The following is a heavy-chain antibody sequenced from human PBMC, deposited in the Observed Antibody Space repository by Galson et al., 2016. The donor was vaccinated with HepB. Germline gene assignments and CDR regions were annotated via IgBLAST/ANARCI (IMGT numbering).Heavy chain of an antibody. CDR3: ARGGYVPLADS. J-gene: IGHJ4*02. CDR2: IYYTGSI. V-gene: IGHV4-30-4*01. CDR1: GGSFYDGDYY. D-gene: IGHD2-15*01. Sequence: TLSLTCSVSGGSFYDGDYYWTWIRQPPGKGLEWIGYIYYTGSIYYNPSLKSRVGISVDTSKNQFSLKVTSVTAADTAVYYCARGGYVPLADSWGPGILVTVSS.